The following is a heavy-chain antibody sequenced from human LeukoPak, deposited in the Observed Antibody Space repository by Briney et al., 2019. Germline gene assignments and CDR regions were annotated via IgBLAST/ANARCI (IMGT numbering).Heavy chain of an antibody. D-gene: IGHD1-26*01. Sequence: SETLSLTCTVSGGSISSSSYYWGWIRQPPGKGLEWIGSIYYSGSTYYNPSLKSRVTISVDTSKNQFSLKLSSVTAADTAVYYCARRGRWELQPFDYWGQGTLVTVSS. J-gene: IGHJ4*02. CDR3: ARRGRWELQPFDY. CDR1: GGSISSSSYY. CDR2: IYYSGST. V-gene: IGHV4-39*01.